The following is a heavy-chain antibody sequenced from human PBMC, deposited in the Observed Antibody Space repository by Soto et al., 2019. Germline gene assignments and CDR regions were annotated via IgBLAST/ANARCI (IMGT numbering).Heavy chain of an antibody. CDR2: ISGSGSST. V-gene: IGHV3-74*01. Sequence: GGSLRLSCAASGFTFSSYWMHWVRQAPGKGLVWVSRISGSGSSTNYADSVKGRFTISRDNAKNTLYLQMNSLRAEDTAVYYCANADYDFWSGYLGYWGQGTLVTVSS. J-gene: IGHJ4*02. CDR1: GFTFSSYW. D-gene: IGHD3-3*01. CDR3: ANADYDFWSGYLGY.